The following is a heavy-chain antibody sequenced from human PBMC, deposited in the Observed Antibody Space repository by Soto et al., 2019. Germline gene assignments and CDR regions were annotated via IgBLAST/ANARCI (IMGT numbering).Heavy chain of an antibody. D-gene: IGHD6-19*01. J-gene: IGHJ4*02. V-gene: IGHV3-23*01. CDR2: ISGSGGST. CDR3: ASRSSGWYFDY. CDR1: GFTFSSYA. Sequence: EVQLLESGGGLVQPGGSLRLSCAASGFTFSSYAMNWFRQGPGKGLEWVSVISGSGGSTYYADSVKGRFTISRDNSKNTLYLQMNSLRAEDTAVYYCASRSSGWYFDYWGQGTLVTVSS.